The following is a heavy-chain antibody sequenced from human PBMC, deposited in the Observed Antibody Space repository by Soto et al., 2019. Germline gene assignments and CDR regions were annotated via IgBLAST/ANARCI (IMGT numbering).Heavy chain of an antibody. V-gene: IGHV3-23*01. CDR3: AKDRELAARVDAFDI. D-gene: IGHD6-6*01. Sequence: RLSCAASGFTFSSYAVSWVRQAPGKGLEWVSAISGSGGSTYYADSVKGRFTISRDNSKNTLYLQMNSLRAEDTAVYYCAKDRELAARVDAFDIWDQGTMLTVSS. CDR1: GFTFSSYA. J-gene: IGHJ3*02. CDR2: ISGSGGST.